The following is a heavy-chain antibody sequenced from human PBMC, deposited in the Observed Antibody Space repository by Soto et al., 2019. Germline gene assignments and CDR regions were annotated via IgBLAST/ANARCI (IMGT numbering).Heavy chain of an antibody. CDR1: GGSLSGYY. CDR3: ARRDDYVWGSYRDAFDI. CDR2: INHSGST. J-gene: IGHJ3*02. V-gene: IGHV4-34*01. D-gene: IGHD3-16*02. Sequence: SETLSLTCAVYGGSLSGYYWSWIRQPPGKGLEWIGEINHSGSTNYNPSLKSRVTISVDTSKNQFSLKLSSVTAADTAVYYCARRDDYVWGSYRDAFDIWGQGTMVTVSS.